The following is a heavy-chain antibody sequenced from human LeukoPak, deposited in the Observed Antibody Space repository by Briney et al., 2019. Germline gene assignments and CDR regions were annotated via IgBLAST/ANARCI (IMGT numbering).Heavy chain of an antibody. V-gene: IGHV3-30*02. CDR1: GFTFSSYG. D-gene: IGHD3-22*01. CDR3: AKDHDYYDSSGYLNY. J-gene: IGHJ4*02. CDR2: IRYDGSNK. Sequence: PGGSLRLSCAASGFTFSSYGMHWVRQAPGKGLEWVAFIRYDGSNKYYADSVKGRFTISRDNSKNTLYLQMNSLRAEDTAVYYCAKDHDYYDSSGYLNYWGQGTLVTVSS.